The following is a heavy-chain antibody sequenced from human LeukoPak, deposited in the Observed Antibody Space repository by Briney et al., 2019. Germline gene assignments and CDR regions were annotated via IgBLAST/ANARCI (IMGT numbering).Heavy chain of an antibody. D-gene: IGHD5-18*01. Sequence: GGSLRLSCAASGFTFSSYSMNWVRQAPGNRLEWVSSISSSSSYIYYADSVKGRFTISRDNAKNSLYLQMNGLRAEDTAVYYCARDLRGYSYGSGGYWGQGTLVTVSS. J-gene: IGHJ4*02. CDR2: ISSSSSYI. CDR3: ARDLRGYSYGSGGY. CDR1: GFTFSSYS. V-gene: IGHV3-21*01.